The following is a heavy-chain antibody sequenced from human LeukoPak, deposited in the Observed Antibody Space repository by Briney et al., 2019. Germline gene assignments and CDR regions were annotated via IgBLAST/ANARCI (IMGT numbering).Heavy chain of an antibody. CDR1: GFSFSSFW. V-gene: IGHV3-74*01. J-gene: IGHJ4*02. Sequence: PGGSLRLSCAASGFSFSSFWMHWVRQDPGKGLVWVSRINSDGTSTSYADSVKGRFTISRDNAKNTLYPQMNSLRAEDTAVYYCARGHDISSYWGQGTLVTVSS. D-gene: IGHD3-9*01. CDR2: INSDGTST. CDR3: ARGHDISSY.